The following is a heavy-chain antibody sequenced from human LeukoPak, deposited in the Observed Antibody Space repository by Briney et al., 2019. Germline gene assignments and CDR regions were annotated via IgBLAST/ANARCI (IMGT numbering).Heavy chain of an antibody. CDR2: ISGSGGNT. J-gene: IGHJ5*02. V-gene: IGHV3-23*01. Sequence: GGSLRLSCAPSGFTFSSYAMSWVRQAPGKGLEWVSSISGSGGNTYYADSVKGRFTISRDYSKNTLYLQMNSLRTEETAVYYCAKGPAMVRGTFDPWGQGTLVTVSS. CDR3: AKGPAMVRGTFDP. CDR1: GFTFSSYA. D-gene: IGHD3-10*01.